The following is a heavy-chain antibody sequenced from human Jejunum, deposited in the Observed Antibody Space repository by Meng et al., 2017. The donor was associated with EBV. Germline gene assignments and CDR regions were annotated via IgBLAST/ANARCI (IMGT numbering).Heavy chain of an antibody. CDR1: GYDFCNSG. CDR2: ISVYRGNT. V-gene: IGHV1-18*01. D-gene: IGHD5-24*01. CDR3: ARDRSNSDY. J-gene: IGHJ4*02. Sequence: GQSGAGVQKPGAAVEVSFKASGYDFCNSGISWVRQAPGQGLEWMGWISVYRGNTNYAQRFQDRVTLTTNTSTSTVYMELRSLTSDDTAVYYCARDRSNSDYWGQGTLVTVSS.